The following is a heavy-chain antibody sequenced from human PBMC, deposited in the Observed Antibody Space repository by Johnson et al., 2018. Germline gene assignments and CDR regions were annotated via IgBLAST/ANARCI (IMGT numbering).Heavy chain of an antibody. V-gene: IGHV3-21*01. CDR1: GFTFSSYS. D-gene: IGHD4-11*01. CDR2: ISSSSSYI. J-gene: IGHJ3*02. CDR3: AGDNNDYQAFDI. Sequence: VQLVESGGGLVQPGGSLRLSCAASGFTFSSYSMNWVRQAPGKGLEWVSSISSSSSYIYYADSVKGRFTISGNNAKNSLYLQMNSLRAEDTAGYYCAGDNNDYQAFDIGGQGTMVTVSS.